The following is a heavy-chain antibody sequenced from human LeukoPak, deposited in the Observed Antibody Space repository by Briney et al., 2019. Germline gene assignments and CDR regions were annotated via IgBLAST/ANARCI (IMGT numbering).Heavy chain of an antibody. CDR3: ARRTYSSSYYYFDH. D-gene: IGHD3-22*01. CDR2: IYYSGST. Sequence: PSETLSLTCTVSGDSISSSDYYWGWIRQPPGKGLEWIGGIYYSGSTYYNPSLRSRVTISVDTSKNQFSLKLSSVTAADTAVYHCARRTYSSSYYYFDHWGQGTLVTVSS. CDR1: GDSISSSDYY. J-gene: IGHJ4*02. V-gene: IGHV4-39*01.